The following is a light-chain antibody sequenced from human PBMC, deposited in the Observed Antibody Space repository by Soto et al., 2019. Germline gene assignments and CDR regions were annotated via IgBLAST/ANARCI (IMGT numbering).Light chain of an antibody. CDR2: DVN. CDR1: SSDVGGYDY. Sequence: QSVLTQPASVSGSPGQSITISCTGTSSDVGGYDYVSWYQQHPGKAPKLVIYDVNNRPSGVSNRFSGSKSGNTASLTISGLQAEDEADYYCKSYTSGSTPWVFGGGTKLTVL. J-gene: IGLJ3*02. V-gene: IGLV2-14*01. CDR3: KSYTSGSTPWV.